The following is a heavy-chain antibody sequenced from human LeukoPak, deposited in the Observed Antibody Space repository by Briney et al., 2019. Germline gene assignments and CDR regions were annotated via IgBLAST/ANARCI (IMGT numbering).Heavy chain of an antibody. CDR2: IWYDGSNK. CDR3: ARGGYCTNGVCYYNWFDP. J-gene: IGHJ5*02. V-gene: IGHV3-33*01. D-gene: IGHD2-8*01. Sequence: PGRSLRLSCAASGFTFSSYGMHWVRQAPGKGLEWVAVIWYDGSNKYYADSVKGRFTISRDNSKNTLYLQMNSLRAEDTAVYYCARGGYCTNGVCYYNWFDPWGQGTLVTVSS. CDR1: GFTFSSYG.